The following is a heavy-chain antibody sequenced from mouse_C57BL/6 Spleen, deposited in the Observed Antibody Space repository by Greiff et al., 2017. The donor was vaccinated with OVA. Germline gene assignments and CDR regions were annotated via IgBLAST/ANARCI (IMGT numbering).Heavy chain of an antibody. V-gene: IGHV1-69*01. CDR1: GYTFTSYW. Sequence: QVQLQQSVAELVMPGASVKLSCKASGYTFTSYWMHWVKQRPGQGLEWIGVIDPSDSYTNYNQKFEGKSTLTVDKSSSTAYMQLSSLTSEDSAVYYCARKIGNYAYAMDYWGQGTSVTVSS. D-gene: IGHD2-1*01. CDR3: ARKIGNYAYAMDY. J-gene: IGHJ4*01. CDR2: IDPSDSYT.